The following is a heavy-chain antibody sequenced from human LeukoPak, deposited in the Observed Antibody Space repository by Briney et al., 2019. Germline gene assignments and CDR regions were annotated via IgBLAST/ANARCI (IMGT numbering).Heavy chain of an antibody. D-gene: IGHD3-10*01. Sequence: GGSLRLSCTTSGFTFGDYAMSWVRQAPGKGLEGVGFIRSKTHGGTTEYAASVKGRFTISRDDSKSIAYLQMNSLKTEDTAVYYCTRYRGFFDYWGQGTLVTVSS. V-gene: IGHV3-49*04. CDR1: GFTFGDYA. CDR2: IRSKTHGGTT. J-gene: IGHJ4*02. CDR3: TRYRGFFDY.